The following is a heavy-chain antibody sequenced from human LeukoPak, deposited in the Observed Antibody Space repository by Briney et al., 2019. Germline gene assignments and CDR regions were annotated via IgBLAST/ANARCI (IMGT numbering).Heavy chain of an antibody. D-gene: IGHD2-15*01. Sequence: GGSLRPSCAASGFTFSSYSMNWVRQAPGKGLEWVSSISSSSSYIYYADSVKGRFTISRDNAKNLLYLQVNSLRAEDTAVYYCARDARPVVVFAAINYWGQGTLVTVSS. J-gene: IGHJ4*02. CDR1: GFTFSSYS. V-gene: IGHV3-21*01. CDR3: ARDARPVVVFAAINY. CDR2: ISSSSSYI.